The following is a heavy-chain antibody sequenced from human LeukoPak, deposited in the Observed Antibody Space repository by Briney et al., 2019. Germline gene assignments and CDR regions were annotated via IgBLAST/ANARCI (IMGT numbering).Heavy chain of an antibody. D-gene: IGHD3-22*01. V-gene: IGHV3-23*01. CDR1: GFPFSSYA. CDR2: ISNSDDST. Sequence: GGSLRLSCAASGFPFSSYAMSWVRQAPGKGREWVSTISNSDDSTYYADSVKGRFTISRDNSENTLFLRMNSLRAEDTAVYYCARAMIVVSNQFDYWGQGTLVTVSS. CDR3: ARAMIVVSNQFDY. J-gene: IGHJ4*02.